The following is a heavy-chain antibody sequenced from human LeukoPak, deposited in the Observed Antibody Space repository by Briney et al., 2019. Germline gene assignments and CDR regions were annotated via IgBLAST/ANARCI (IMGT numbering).Heavy chain of an antibody. CDR1: GGTFSSYA. V-gene: IGHV1-69*05. CDR3: ARRSHYDSSGSLFDY. J-gene: IGHJ4*02. CDR2: IIPIFGTA. Sequence: SVKVSCKASGGTFSSYAISGVRQAPGQGLEWRGGIIPIFGTANYAQKFQGRVTIITDESTSTAYMELSSLRSEDTAVYYCARRSHYDSSGSLFDYWGQGTLVTVSA. D-gene: IGHD3-22*01.